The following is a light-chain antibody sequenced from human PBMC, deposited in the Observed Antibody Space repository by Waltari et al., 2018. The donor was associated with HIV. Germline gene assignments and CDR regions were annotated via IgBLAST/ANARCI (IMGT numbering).Light chain of an antibody. CDR2: DAS. J-gene: IGKJ1*01. Sequence: DTQMTQSPSSLSASVGDRVTITCQASNDIYVYLSWFQQKPGKAPNLLIYDASTLETGVPSRFSGNGSGTHFTLTISSLQPEDFATYHCHHYDSFPWTFGQGTKVEIK. CDR3: HHYDSFPWT. V-gene: IGKV1-33*01. CDR1: NDIYVY.